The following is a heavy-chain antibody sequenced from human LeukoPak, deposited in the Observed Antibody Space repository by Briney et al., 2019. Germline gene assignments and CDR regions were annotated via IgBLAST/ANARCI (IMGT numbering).Heavy chain of an antibody. CDR1: GYTFTSYD. D-gene: IGHD3-22*01. V-gene: IGHV1-8*01. J-gene: IGHJ2*01. CDR3: ARGPYYYDSTGYWYSDL. Sequence: ASVKVSCKASGYTFTSYDINWVRQATGQGLEWMGWMNPNSGNTGYAQKFQGRVTMTRNTSISTAYMELSSLRSEDTAVYYCARGPYYYDSTGYWYSDLWGRGTLVTVSS. CDR2: MNPNSGNT.